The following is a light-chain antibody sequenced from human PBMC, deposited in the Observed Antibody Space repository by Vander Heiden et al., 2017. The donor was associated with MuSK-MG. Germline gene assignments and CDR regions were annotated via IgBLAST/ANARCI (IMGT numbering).Light chain of an antibody. CDR2: SNN. V-gene: IGLV1-44*01. CDR3: AAWDDSLNGWV. J-gene: IGLJ3*02. Sequence: QSVLTQPPSASGTPGQRVTISCSGSSSNIGSNTVNWYQQLPGTAPNLLLYSNNQRPSGVPDRFSGSKSGTSASLAISGLQSEEEADYYCAAWDDSLNGWVFGGGTKLTVL. CDR1: SSNIGSNT.